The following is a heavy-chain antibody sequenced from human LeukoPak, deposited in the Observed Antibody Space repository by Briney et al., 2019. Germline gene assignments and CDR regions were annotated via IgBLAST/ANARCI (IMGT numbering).Heavy chain of an antibody. CDR3: AKDNHEDTAMVKDYGMDV. CDR2: ISGSGGST. D-gene: IGHD5-18*01. Sequence: GGSLRLSCAASGFTFSSYAMSWVRQAPGKGLEWVSAISGSGGSTYYADSVKGRFTIYRDNSKNTLYLQMNSLRAEDTAVYYCAKDNHEDTAMVKDYGMDVWGQGTTVTVSS. V-gene: IGHV3-23*01. CDR1: GFTFSSYA. J-gene: IGHJ6*02.